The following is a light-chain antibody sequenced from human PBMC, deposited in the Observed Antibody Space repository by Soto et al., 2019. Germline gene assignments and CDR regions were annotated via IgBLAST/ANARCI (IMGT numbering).Light chain of an antibody. CDR1: QNIISY. V-gene: IGKV1-39*01. CDR2: AAS. CDR3: PQTATTPIT. Sequence: EVTQSQNSLSASVGDRASITCLASQNIISYLNWYQQKPGKAPNRLVYAASSLQSGVPSRFTGSGSGTDFTLTISSLQPEDVAPYFCPQTATTPITFGQGTRLEIK. J-gene: IGKJ5*01.